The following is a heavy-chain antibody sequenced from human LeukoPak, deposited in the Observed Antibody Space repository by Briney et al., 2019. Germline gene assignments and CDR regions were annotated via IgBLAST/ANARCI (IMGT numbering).Heavy chain of an antibody. CDR3: ARDLYYYGSGSLADY. Sequence: SETLSLTCTVSGGSISSGSYYWSWIRQPAGKGLEWIGRIYTSGSTNYNPSLKSRVTMSLDTSKNQFSLKLSSVTAADTAVYYCARDLYYYGSGSLADYWGQGTLVTVSS. CDR1: GGSISSGSYY. J-gene: IGHJ4*02. D-gene: IGHD3-10*01. CDR2: IYTSGST. V-gene: IGHV4-61*02.